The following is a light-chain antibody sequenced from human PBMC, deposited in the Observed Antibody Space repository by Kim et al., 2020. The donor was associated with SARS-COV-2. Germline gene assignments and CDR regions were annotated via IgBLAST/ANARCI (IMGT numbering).Light chain of an antibody. Sequence: LSPGERATLSCRASQSVTNNYLGWYQQKPGQTPRILSYGASSRATGIPDRFSGSGSGTDFTLTISRLEPEDFAVYYCQQYGSSPRFGGGTKVDIK. V-gene: IGKV3-20*01. CDR2: GAS. J-gene: IGKJ4*01. CDR1: QSVTNNY. CDR3: QQYGSSPR.